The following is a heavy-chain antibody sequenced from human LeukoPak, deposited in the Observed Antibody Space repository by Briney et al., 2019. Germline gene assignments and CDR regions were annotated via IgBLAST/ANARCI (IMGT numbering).Heavy chain of an antibody. CDR2: IYPGDSDT. Sequence: GESLKIPCQTSGFTFTNYWIGWVRQMPGKGLEWMGIIYPGDSDTKYSPSFRGQVTMSADKSTSTAYLQWGGPKASDTAMYFCARGDASMATGFNYWGQGTLVTVSS. D-gene: IGHD6-6*01. CDR1: GFTFTNYW. J-gene: IGHJ4*02. CDR3: ARGDASMATGFNY. V-gene: IGHV5-51*01.